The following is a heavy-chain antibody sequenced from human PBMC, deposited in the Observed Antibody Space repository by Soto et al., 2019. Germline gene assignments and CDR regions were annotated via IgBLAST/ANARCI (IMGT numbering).Heavy chain of an antibody. CDR1: GGTFSSYA. CDR2: IIPIFGTA. D-gene: IGHD2-21*02. Sequence: GASVKVSCKASGGTFSSYAISWVRQAPGQGLEWMGGIIPIFGTANYAQKFQGRVTITADESTSTAYMELSSLRSEDTAVYYCAREGVVTPDVDYWGQGTLVTVSS. CDR3: AREGVVTPDVDY. V-gene: IGHV1-69*13. J-gene: IGHJ4*02.